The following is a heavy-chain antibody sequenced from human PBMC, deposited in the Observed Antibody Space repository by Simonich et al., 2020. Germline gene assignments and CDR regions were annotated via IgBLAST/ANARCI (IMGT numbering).Heavy chain of an antibody. J-gene: IGHJ4*02. CDR3: ARWTATGYYFDY. V-gene: IGHV3-53*01. Sequence: EVQLVESGGGLIQPGGSLRLSCAASGFTVRSNSMSWVRQAPGKGYGWVSCSYTGVSTNYADSVKGRITISRDNSKNTLYLQRNSLRAEDTAVYYCARWTATGYYFDYWGQGTLVTVSS. CDR1: GFTVRSNS. CDR2: SYTGVST. D-gene: IGHD1-1*01.